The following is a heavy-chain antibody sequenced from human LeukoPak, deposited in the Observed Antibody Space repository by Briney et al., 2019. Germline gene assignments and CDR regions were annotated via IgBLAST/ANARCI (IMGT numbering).Heavy chain of an antibody. D-gene: IGHD3-3*01. Sequence: ASVKVSCKASGYIFTGYYIHWVRQTPGQGLEWMGRINPNSGGPNYAQKFQGRVTMTRDTSITTAYMELTWLRSDETAVYFCARGTILPYYYYGMDDWGQGTTVTVSS. CDR1: GYIFTGYY. CDR2: INPNSGGP. J-gene: IGHJ6*02. CDR3: ARGTILPYYYYGMDD. V-gene: IGHV1-2*06.